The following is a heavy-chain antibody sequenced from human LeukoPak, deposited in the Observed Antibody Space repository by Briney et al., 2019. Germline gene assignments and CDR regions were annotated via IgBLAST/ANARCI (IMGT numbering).Heavy chain of an antibody. Sequence: GGSLRLSCAASGFTFSSYWMSWVRQAPGKGLEWVANIKQDGSEKYYVDSVKGRFTISRDNAKNSLYLQMNSLRAEDAAVYYCAREGGSYFLLNDYWGQGTLVTVSS. D-gene: IGHD1-26*01. V-gene: IGHV3-7*01. J-gene: IGHJ4*02. CDR3: AREGGSYFLLNDY. CDR2: IKQDGSEK. CDR1: GFTFSSYW.